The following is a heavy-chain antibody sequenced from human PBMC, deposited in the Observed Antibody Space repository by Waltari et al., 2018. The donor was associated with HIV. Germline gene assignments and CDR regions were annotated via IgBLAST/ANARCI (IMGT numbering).Heavy chain of an antibody. CDR2: IYSGGST. V-gene: IGHV3-53*01. J-gene: IGHJ4*02. D-gene: IGHD5-18*01. CDR3: ARDRGDSFFPY. Sequence: EVHLVQSGGGLIQPGGSLKISCAASGFTVSSNYMSWVRQAPGEGLVWVSVIYSGGSTFYADSVQGRFTISRDNAKNTLFLQLNSLRAEDTAVYYCARDRGDSFFPYWGQGTLVTVSS. CDR1: GFTVSSNY.